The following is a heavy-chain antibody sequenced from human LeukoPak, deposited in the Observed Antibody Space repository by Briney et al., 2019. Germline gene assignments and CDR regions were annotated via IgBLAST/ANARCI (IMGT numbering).Heavy chain of an antibody. J-gene: IGHJ6*02. CDR3: ARAGRYYYYGMDV. CDR1: GGSISSYY. CDR2: IYYSGCT. Sequence: SETLSLTCTVSGGSISSYYWSWIRQPPGKGPEWIGYIYYSGCTNYNPSLKSRVTISVDTSKNQFSLKLSSVTAADTAVYYCARAGRYYYYGMDVWGQGTTVTVSS. V-gene: IGHV4-59*01.